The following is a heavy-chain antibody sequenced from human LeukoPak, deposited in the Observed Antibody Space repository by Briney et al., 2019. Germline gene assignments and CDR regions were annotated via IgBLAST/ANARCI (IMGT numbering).Heavy chain of an antibody. CDR3: ARLVTTYFDY. J-gene: IGHJ4*02. CDR2: ITAYNGNT. Sequence: GASVKVSCKASGYTFISYGFSWVRQAPGQGLEWMGWITAYNGNTNYAQKLQGRVTMATDTSTSTAYMELRSLRSDDTAVYYCARLVTTYFDYWGQGTLVTVSS. D-gene: IGHD4-17*01. CDR1: GYTFISYG. V-gene: IGHV1-18*04.